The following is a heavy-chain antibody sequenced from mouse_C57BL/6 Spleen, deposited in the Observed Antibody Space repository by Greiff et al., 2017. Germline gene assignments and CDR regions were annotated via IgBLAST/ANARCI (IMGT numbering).Heavy chain of an antibody. CDR3: AREGALLYDGFAY. D-gene: IGHD2-10*01. CDR2: INPNNGGT. CDR1: GYTFTDYN. J-gene: IGHJ3*01. Sequence: EVQLQPSGPELVKPGASVKMSCKASGYTFTDYNLHWVKQSHGNSLSWIGYINPNNGGTSYNQKFKGKATLTVNKSSSTAYMELRSLTSEDSAGYYCAREGALLYDGFAYWGQGTLVTVSA. V-gene: IGHV1-22*01.